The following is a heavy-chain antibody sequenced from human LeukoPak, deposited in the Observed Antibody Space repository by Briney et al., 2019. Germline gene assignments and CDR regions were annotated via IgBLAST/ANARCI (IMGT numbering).Heavy chain of an antibody. CDR3: ARVSSKVLLWFGGTFDY. D-gene: IGHD3-10*01. CDR1: GFTFGSYA. J-gene: IGHJ4*02. V-gene: IGHV3-23*01. Sequence: GGSLRLSWAASGFTFGSYAMSWVRQAPGRGLEWVSAISGSGGSTYYADSVKGRFTISRDNSKNTLYLQMNSLRAEDTAVYYCARVSSKVLLWFGGTFDYWGQGTLVTVSS. CDR2: ISGSGGST.